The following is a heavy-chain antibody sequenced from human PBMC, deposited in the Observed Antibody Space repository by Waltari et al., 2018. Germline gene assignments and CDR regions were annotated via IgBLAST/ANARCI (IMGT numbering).Heavy chain of an antibody. V-gene: IGHV3-7*01. CDR1: GFTFSNNW. CDR2: INQDGSEK. CDR3: TRGGDDSSWYWRN. Sequence: EVQLVESGGGLVQPGGSLRFACAASGFTFSNNWMTWVRQAPGKGLEWGANINQDGSEKYAVESVKGRFTISRDNAKNSLYLQLNSLRADDTAVYYCTRGGDDSSWYWRNWGQGTLVTVSS. J-gene: IGHJ4*02. D-gene: IGHD6-13*01.